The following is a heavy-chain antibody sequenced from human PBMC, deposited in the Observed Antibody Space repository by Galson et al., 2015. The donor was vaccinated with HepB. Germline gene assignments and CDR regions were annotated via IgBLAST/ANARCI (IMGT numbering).Heavy chain of an antibody. CDR3: AKGPRYSSGWCFDY. CDR2: ISGSGGST. J-gene: IGHJ4*02. V-gene: IGHV3-23*01. D-gene: IGHD6-19*01. CDR1: GFTFSSYA. Sequence: SLRLSCAASGFTFSSYAMSWVRQAPGKGLEWVSAISGSGGSTYYADTVKGRFTISRDNSKNTLYLQMNSLRAEDTAVYYCAKGPRYSSGWCFDYWGQGTLVTVSS.